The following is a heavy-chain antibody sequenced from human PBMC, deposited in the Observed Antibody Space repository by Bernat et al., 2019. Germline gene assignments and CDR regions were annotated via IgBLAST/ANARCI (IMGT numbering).Heavy chain of an antibody. V-gene: IGHV3-74*03. CDR3: AKDGQLTPYFYYYMDV. Sequence: EVQLVESGGGLVKPGESLRVSCAASGFTFGSYWMHWVRQVPGKGLLWVARINSDGNVIKYADSVKGRFTISRDNAKNTLYLQMNSLRAEDTANYYCAKDGQLTPYFYYYMDVWGRGTTVTVSS. CDR1: GFTFGSYW. J-gene: IGHJ6*03. D-gene: IGHD3-10*01. CDR2: INSDGNVI.